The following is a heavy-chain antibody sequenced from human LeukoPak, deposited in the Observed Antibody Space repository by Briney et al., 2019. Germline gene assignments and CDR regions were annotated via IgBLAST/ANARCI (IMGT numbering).Heavy chain of an antibody. Sequence: SEILSIICTVSGGSIGTYYWSLIRQPPTKGLDWLAYVYYSGSTNYSPSLKSRVTISVDTSKNQFSLKLSSVTAADTAVYYCARSVSGSPNYYGMDVWGLGTTVTVSS. CDR3: ARSVSGSPNYYGMDV. CDR1: GGSIGTYY. V-gene: IGHV4-59*01. CDR2: VYYSGST. J-gene: IGHJ6*02. D-gene: IGHD1-26*01.